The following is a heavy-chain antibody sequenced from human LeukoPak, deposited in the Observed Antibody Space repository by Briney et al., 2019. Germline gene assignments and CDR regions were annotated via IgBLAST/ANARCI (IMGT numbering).Heavy chain of an antibody. D-gene: IGHD4-17*01. CDR2: ISSSDSTI. CDR3: ARDNGYGDTDS. Sequence: GGSLRLSCAASGFIFSSYEMNWVRQAPGKGLEWVSYISSSDSTISYADSVRGRFTISRDNAENSLYLQMNSLRAEDTAVYYCARDNGYGDTDSWGQGTLVTVSS. V-gene: IGHV3-48*03. J-gene: IGHJ4*02. CDR1: GFIFSSYE.